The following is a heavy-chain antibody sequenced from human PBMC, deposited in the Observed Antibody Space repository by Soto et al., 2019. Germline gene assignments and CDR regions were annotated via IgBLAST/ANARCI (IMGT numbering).Heavy chain of an antibody. V-gene: IGHV1-46*01. CDR2: INPSGGST. CDR3: ARGSWVHGDTAMAAYFDY. CDR1: GYTFTSYY. Sequence: GASVKVSCKASGYTFTSYYMHWVRQAPGQVLEWMGIINPSGGSTSYAQKFQGRVSMTRDTSTSTVYMELSSLRSGDTAVYYCARGSWVHGDTAMAAYFDYWGQGTLVTVSS. D-gene: IGHD5-18*01. J-gene: IGHJ4*02.